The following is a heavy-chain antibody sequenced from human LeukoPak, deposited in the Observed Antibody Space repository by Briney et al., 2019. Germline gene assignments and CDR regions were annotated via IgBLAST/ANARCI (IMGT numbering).Heavy chain of an antibody. CDR1: GYSFTSYW. CDR2: IYPGDSDT. CDR3: ARRGYSGYEGSWFDY. Sequence: GESPKISCKGSGYSFTSYWIGWVRQMPGKGLEWMGIIYPGDSDTTYSLSFQGQVTIAADKSISTAYLQWSSLKASDTAMYFCARRGYSGYEGSWFDYWGQGTLVTVSS. J-gene: IGHJ4*02. V-gene: IGHV5-51*01. D-gene: IGHD5-12*01.